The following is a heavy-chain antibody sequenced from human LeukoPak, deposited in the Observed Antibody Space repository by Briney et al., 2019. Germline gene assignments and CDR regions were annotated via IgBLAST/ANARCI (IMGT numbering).Heavy chain of an antibody. CDR3: ARLDPRGPDDY. D-gene: IGHD2-2*03. CDR1: GGSISSSGYS. V-gene: IGHV4-39*01. J-gene: IGHJ4*02. Sequence: SETLSLTCTVSGGSISSSGYSWGWIRQPPGKGLEWIGNIYYTGTTYSNPSLKSRVTISVDTSKNQFSLKLTSVTAADTAVYYCARLDPRGPDDYWGQGTLVTVSS. CDR2: IYYTGTT.